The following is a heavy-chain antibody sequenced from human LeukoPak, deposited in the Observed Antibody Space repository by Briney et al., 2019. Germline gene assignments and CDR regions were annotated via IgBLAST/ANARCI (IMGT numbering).Heavy chain of an antibody. D-gene: IGHD3-10*01. V-gene: IGHV3-30-3*01. CDR3: ARDLYYYGSGSFGKYYYYGMDV. CDR1: GFTFNNYA. CDR2: ISYDGSNK. J-gene: IGHJ6*02. Sequence: GGSLRLSCVASGFTFNNYAMHWVRQAPGKGLEWVAVISYDGSNKYYADSVKGRFTISRDNSKNTLYLQMNSLRAEDTAVYYCARDLYYYGSGSFGKYYYYGMDVWGQGTTVTVSS.